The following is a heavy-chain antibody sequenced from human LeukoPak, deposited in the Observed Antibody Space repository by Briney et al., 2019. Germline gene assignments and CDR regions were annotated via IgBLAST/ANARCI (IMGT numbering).Heavy chain of an antibody. CDR2: INPSGGST. CDR1: GYTFTSYY. CDR3: ARDRPVNDFWSGYFNWYFDL. Sequence: GASVKASCKASGYTFTSYYMHWVRQAPGQGLEWMGIINPSGGSTSYAQKFQGRVTMTRDTSTSTVYMELSSLRSEDTAVYYCARDRPVNDFWSGYFNWYFDLWGRGTLVTVSS. V-gene: IGHV1-46*01. J-gene: IGHJ2*01. D-gene: IGHD3-3*01.